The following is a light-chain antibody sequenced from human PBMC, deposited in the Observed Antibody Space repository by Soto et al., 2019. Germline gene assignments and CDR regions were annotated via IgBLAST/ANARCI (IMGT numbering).Light chain of an antibody. J-gene: IGLJ2*01. CDR1: SSDVGGYNY. CDR3: SSYTSSSIVV. V-gene: IGLV2-14*01. Sequence: QSVLTQPASVSGSPGQSSTISCTGTSSDVGGYNYVSWYQQHPGKAPKLMIYEVSNRPSGVYNRFSGSKSGNTASLTISGLQAEDEADYYCSSYTSSSIVVFGGGTKVTVL. CDR2: EVS.